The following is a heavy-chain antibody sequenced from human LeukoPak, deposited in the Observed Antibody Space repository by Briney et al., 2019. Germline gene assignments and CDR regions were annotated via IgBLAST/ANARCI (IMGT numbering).Heavy chain of an antibody. J-gene: IGHJ5*02. CDR3: AKDGAQYSSGPECDP. V-gene: IGHV3-23*01. D-gene: IGHD6-19*01. Sequence: GGSLRLSCAASGLHFSGTAMSWVRQAPGKGLEWVSAISHDGMNAYYADSVKGRFTISRDNSKKTVSVEMSSLTAADTGVYYCAKDGAQYSSGPECDPRGQGALVTVSP. CDR2: ISHDGMNA. CDR1: GLHFSGTA.